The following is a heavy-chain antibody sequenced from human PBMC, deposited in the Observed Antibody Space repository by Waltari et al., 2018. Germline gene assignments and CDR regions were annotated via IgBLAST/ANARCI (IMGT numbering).Heavy chain of an antibody. D-gene: IGHD3-22*01. J-gene: IGHJ2*01. CDR1: GGSISSSSYY. CDR3: ARPRYYYDSSGYRDYWYFDL. CDR2: IYYSGST. Sequence: QLQLQESGPGLVKPSETLSLTCTVSGGSISSSSYYWGWIRQPPGKGLEWIGSIYYSGSTYYNPSLKSRVTISVDTSKNHFSLKLSSVTAADTAVYYCARPRYYYDSSGYRDYWYFDLWGRGTLVTVSS. V-gene: IGHV4-39*01.